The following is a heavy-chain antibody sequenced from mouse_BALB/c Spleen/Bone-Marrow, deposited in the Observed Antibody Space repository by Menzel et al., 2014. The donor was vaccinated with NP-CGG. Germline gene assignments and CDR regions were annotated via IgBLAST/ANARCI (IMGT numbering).Heavy chain of an antibody. CDR3: TRGGNWEDFDY. CDR2: ISSGSSTI. V-gene: IGHV5-17*02. J-gene: IGHJ2*01. Sequence: EVKLMESGGGLVQPGGSRKLSCAASGFTFSSFGMHWVRQAPERGLEWVAYISSGSSTIYYADTVKGRFTISRDNPKNSLFLQMTRLRSEDTAMYYCTRGGNWEDFDYWGQGTTLTVSS. CDR1: GFTFSSFG. D-gene: IGHD4-1*01.